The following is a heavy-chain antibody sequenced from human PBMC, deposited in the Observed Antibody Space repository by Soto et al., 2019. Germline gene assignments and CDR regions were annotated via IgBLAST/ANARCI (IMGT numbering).Heavy chain of an antibody. V-gene: IGHV4-34*01. CDR2: INHSGST. CDR3: ARGYCTNGVCYFGGPNHWFDP. D-gene: IGHD2-8*01. J-gene: IGHJ5*02. Sequence: SETLSLTCAVYGGSFSGYYWSWIRQPPGKGLEWIGEINHSGSTNYNPSLKSRVTISVDTSKNQFSLKLSSVTAADTAVYYCARGYCTNGVCYFGGPNHWFDPWGQGTLVTVSS. CDR1: GGSFSGYY.